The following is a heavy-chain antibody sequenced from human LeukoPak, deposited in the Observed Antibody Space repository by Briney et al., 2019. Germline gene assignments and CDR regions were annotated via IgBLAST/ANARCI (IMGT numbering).Heavy chain of an antibody. D-gene: IGHD2-2*01. V-gene: IGHV5-51*01. CDR3: ARPACSSTSCYLYFQY. J-gene: IGHJ1*01. Sequence: GESLKISCKASGYIFTNYWIGWVRQMPGKGLECMAIIYPANSDTRYSPSFQGQVTISADKSISTAYLQWSSLKASDTAMYYCARPACSSTSCYLYFQYWGQGTLVTVSS. CDR2: IYPANSDT. CDR1: GYIFTNYW.